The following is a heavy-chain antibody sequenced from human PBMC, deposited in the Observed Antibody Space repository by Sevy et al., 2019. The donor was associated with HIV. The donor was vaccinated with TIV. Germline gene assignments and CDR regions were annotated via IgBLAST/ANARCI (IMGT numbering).Heavy chain of an antibody. CDR2: IKQDGSEK. CDR3: ARESAGATTGWFDP. V-gene: IGHV3-7*01. Sequence: GGSLRLSCAASGFTFSSYWMNWVRQAPGKGLEWVANIKQDGSEKYYVDSVKGRFTISRDNAKNSLYLQMNSLRADDTALYYCARESAGATTGWFDPWGQGTLVTVSS. CDR1: GFTFSSYW. D-gene: IGHD1-26*01. J-gene: IGHJ5*02.